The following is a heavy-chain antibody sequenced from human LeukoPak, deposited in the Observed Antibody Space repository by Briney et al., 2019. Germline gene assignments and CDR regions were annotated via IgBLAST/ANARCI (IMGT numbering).Heavy chain of an antibody. V-gene: IGHV3-23*01. Sequence: PGGSLRLSCAASGFTVSSYAMGWVRQAPGKGLEWVSFISGSGDSTFYADSVKGRFTISRDNSKSTMYLQMNSLRAEDTAVYYCARDGGYNHGGFDYWGQGTLVTVSS. CDR3: ARDGGYNHGGFDY. J-gene: IGHJ4*02. CDR2: ISGSGDST. D-gene: IGHD5-18*01. CDR1: GFTVSSYA.